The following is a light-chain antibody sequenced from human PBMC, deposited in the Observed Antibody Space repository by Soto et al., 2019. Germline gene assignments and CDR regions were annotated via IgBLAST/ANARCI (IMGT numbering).Light chain of an antibody. Sequence: DLQMTQSPSSLSASVGDRVTITCQASQDISNYLNWYQQKPGKAPKLLIYDASNLETGVPSRFSGSGSGTDFTFTISSLQPEDIATYYCQQYDNLSYTFGQGTSWRSN. CDR3: QQYDNLSYT. J-gene: IGKJ2*01. CDR1: QDISNY. CDR2: DAS. V-gene: IGKV1-33*01.